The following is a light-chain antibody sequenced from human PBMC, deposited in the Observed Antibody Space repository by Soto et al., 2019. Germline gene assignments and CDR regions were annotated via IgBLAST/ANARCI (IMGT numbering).Light chain of an antibody. Sequence: ENILTQSPGTLSLSPGERATLSCRASQSVSSSYLAWYQQKPGQAPRLLIYGASSRATGIPDRFSGSGSGTDFTLSISRLEPEDFAVYYCQQYGSSPPMYTFGQGTKLEIK. J-gene: IGKJ2*01. CDR3: QQYGSSPPMYT. CDR1: QSVSSSY. CDR2: GAS. V-gene: IGKV3-20*01.